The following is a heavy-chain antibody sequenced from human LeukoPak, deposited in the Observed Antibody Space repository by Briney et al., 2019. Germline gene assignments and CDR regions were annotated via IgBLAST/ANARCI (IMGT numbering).Heavy chain of an antibody. D-gene: IGHD6-19*01. J-gene: IGHJ4*02. CDR2: INHSGST. CDR3: ARHSGWYVY. Sequence: PSETLSLTCAVYGGSFSGYYWSWIRQPPGKGLEWIGEINHSGSTNYNPSLKSRVTISVDTSKNQFSLKLGSVTAADTAVYYCARHSGWYVYWGQGTLVTVSS. V-gene: IGHV4-34*01. CDR1: GGSFSGYY.